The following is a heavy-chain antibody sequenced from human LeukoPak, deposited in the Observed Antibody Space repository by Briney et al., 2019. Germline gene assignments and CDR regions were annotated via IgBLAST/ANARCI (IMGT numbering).Heavy chain of an antibody. CDR1: GCTCTKYA. CDR2: LIGRSGST. D-gene: IGHD5-12*01. J-gene: IGHJ4*02. V-gene: IGHV3-23*01. Sequence: GASLRHAGSASGCTCTKYAMNGVPQAPGKGLEWCSLLIGRSGSTDYAAYVKGRFTMSRDISKNTLFLQMNSLRAEETAIYYCAKGAYGYIEIAYFDSWGQGTLVTVSS. CDR3: AKGAYGYIEIAYFDS.